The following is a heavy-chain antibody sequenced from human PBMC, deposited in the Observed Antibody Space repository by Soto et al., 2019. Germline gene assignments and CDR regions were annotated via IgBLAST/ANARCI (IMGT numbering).Heavy chain of an antibody. V-gene: IGHV4-34*01. Sequence: QVQLQQWGAGLLKPSETLSLTCAVYGGSFSGYIWSWIRQPPGMGLQWIGQINHSGSTNYNPSLKSRVTISVHTSTSQFSLELSSMTAADTAVYYCARGIISASYYSGGWYYFDYWGQGTLVTVSS. J-gene: IGHJ4*02. CDR2: INHSGST. D-gene: IGHD1-26*01. CDR3: ARGIISASYYSGGWYYFDY. CDR1: GGSFSGYI.